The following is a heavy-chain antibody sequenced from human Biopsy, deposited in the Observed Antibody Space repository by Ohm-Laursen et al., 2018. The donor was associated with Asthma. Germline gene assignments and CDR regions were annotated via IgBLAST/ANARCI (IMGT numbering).Heavy chain of an antibody. CDR2: MSFDGRQT. D-gene: IGHD3-3*01. CDR1: GFSFNSYG. CDR3: AKERYYDFWSGYPI. Sequence: RSLRLSCAASGFSFNSYGMHWVRQAPGKGLEWVAVMSFDGRQTYYADSVKGRFTTSRDNSKNTLYLQMNSLRAEDTAVHYCAKERYYDFWSGYPIWGQGTMVTVSS. J-gene: IGHJ3*02. V-gene: IGHV3-30*18.